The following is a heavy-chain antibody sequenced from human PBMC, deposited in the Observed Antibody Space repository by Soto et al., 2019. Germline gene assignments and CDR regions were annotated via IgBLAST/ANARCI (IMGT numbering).Heavy chain of an antibody. CDR3: ASARMVRGIIYYYGMDV. V-gene: IGHV4-31*03. Sequence: QVQLQESGPGLVKSSQTLSLTCTVSGGSISSEGNYWSWIRQHPGKGLEWIGYIYYSGSTYYNPSLKSRVTISVDTSKNQFSLKLNSVTAADTAVYYCASARMVRGIIYYYGMDVWGQGTTVTVSS. CDR1: GGSISSEGNY. CDR2: IYYSGST. J-gene: IGHJ6*02. D-gene: IGHD3-10*01.